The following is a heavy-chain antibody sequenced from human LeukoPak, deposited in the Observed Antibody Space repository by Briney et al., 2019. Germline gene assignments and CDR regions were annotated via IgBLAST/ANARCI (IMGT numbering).Heavy chain of an antibody. CDR3: SSSAQVIGGGYYFDY. CDR2: ISGSGGST. Sequence: HAGGSLRLSCAASGFTFSSYAMSWVRQAPGKGLEWVSAISGSGGSTYYADSVKGRFTISRDNSKNTLYLQMNSLRAEDTAVYYCSSSAQVIGGGYYFDYWGQGTLVTVSS. CDR1: GFTFSSYA. J-gene: IGHJ4*02. V-gene: IGHV3-23*01. D-gene: IGHD6-19*01.